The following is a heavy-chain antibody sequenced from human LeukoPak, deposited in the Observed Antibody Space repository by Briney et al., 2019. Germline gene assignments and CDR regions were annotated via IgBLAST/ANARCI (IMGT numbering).Heavy chain of an antibody. J-gene: IGHJ5*02. CDR1: GYTFTGYY. D-gene: IGHD5-12*01. Sequence: ASVKVSCKASGYTFTGYYMHWVRQAPGQGLEWMGWINPNSGGTNYAQKFQGRGTMTRDTSISTAYMELSRLRSDDSAVDYCARGGAGWLQSNWFDPWGQGTLVTVSS. CDR2: INPNSGGT. CDR3: ARGGAGWLQSNWFDP. V-gene: IGHV1-2*02.